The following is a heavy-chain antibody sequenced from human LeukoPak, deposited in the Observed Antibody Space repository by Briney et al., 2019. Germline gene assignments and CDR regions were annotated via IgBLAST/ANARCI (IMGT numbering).Heavy chain of an antibody. J-gene: IGHJ5*02. CDR1: GGSISSHY. D-gene: IGHD3-3*01. CDR3: ARSPQDYDFWSGYYTSWFDP. V-gene: IGHV4-59*11. Sequence: PSETLSLTCTVSGGSISSHYWSWIRQPPGKGLEWIGYIYYSGSTNYNPSLKGRVTISVDTSKNQFSLKLSSVTAADAAVYYCARSPQDYDFWSGYYTSWFDPWGQGTLVTVSS. CDR2: IYYSGST.